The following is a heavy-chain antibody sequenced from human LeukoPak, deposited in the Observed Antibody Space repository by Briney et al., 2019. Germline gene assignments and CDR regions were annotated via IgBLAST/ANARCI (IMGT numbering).Heavy chain of an antibody. J-gene: IGHJ2*01. CDR3: AREMGDKYSSSWALDL. D-gene: IGHD6-13*01. Sequence: GGSLRLSCAASGFTFSNSDMHWVRQATGKGLEWVSAIGTVGDTYYPGSVKGRFTISRENAKNSLYLQMNSLRAGDTAVYYCAREMGDKYSSSWALDLWGRGTLVTVSS. V-gene: IGHV3-13*01. CDR2: IGTVGDT. CDR1: GFTFSNSD.